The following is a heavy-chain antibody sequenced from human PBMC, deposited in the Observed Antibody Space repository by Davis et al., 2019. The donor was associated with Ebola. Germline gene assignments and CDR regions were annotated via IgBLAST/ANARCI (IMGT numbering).Heavy chain of an antibody. Sequence: PGGSLRLSCVASGFTFSNHAMHWVRQAPGKGLEWVAVTSHNERERFYGESVQGRFTISRDNSENVLYLQMDSLRPDTAIYFCARALHDEVLDYWGQGTPVTVSS. CDR1: GFTFSNHA. D-gene: IGHD1-1*01. J-gene: IGHJ4*02. CDR2: TSHNERER. V-gene: IGHV3-30*04. CDR3: ARALHDEVLDY.